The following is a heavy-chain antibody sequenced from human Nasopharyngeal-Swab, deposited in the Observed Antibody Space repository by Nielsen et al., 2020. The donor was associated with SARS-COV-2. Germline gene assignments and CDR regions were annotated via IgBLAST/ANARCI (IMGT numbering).Heavy chain of an antibody. CDR3: VREGLYRSSSDVDY. D-gene: IGHD6-6*01. CDR1: GYIFSSYP. Sequence: ASVKVSCKASGYIFSSYPMHWVRQAPGQGLERMGWINAGNGDTKYSQNFQGRLTITRDTFARTAYMEVSSLRSEDSAVYYCVREGLYRSSSDVDYWGQGTLVTVSS. V-gene: IGHV1-3*01. CDR2: INAGNGDT. J-gene: IGHJ4*02.